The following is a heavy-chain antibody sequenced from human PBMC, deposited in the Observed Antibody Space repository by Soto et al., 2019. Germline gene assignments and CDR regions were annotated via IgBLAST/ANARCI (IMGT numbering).Heavy chain of an antibody. V-gene: IGHV1-8*01. CDR1: GYTFTSYD. D-gene: IGHD3-10*01. CDR3: ARSPRNYYALGSYSYFRH. CDR2: MNPNNGNT. Sequence: EASVKVSCKASGYTFTSYDISWVRQATGQGLEWMGWMNPNNGNTDYAPKFQGRVTMTMNTSIGTAYMELSSLRSEDTAVYYCARSPRNYYALGSYSYFRHWGQGTLVTVSS. J-gene: IGHJ1*01.